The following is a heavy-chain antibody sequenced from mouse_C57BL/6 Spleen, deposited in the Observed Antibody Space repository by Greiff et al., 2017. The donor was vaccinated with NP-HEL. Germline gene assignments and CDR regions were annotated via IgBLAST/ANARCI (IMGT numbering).Heavy chain of an antibody. V-gene: IGHV5-6*01. CDR1: GFTFSSYG. CDR2: ISSGGSYT. J-gene: IGHJ4*01. D-gene: IGHD4-1*01. CDR3: ARPVTGTYAMDY. Sequence: EVKLMESGGDLVKPGGSLKLSCAASGFTFSSYGMSWVRQTPDKRLEWVATISSGGSYTYYPDSVKGRFTISRDNAKNTLYLQMSSLKSEDTAMYYCARPVTGTYAMDYWGQGTSVTVSS.